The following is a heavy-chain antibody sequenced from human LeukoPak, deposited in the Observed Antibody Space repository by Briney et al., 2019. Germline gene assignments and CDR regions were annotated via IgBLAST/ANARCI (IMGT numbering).Heavy chain of an antibody. CDR3: ARVGYSSGWYRYYYGMDV. J-gene: IGHJ6*02. D-gene: IGHD6-19*01. CDR2: IYYSGST. Sequence: SETLSLTCTVSGGSISSGGYYWSWIRQPPGKGLEWIGYIYYSGSTNYNPSLKSRVTISVDTSKNQFSLKLSSVTAADTAVYYCARVGYSSGWYRYYYGMDVWGQGTTVTVSS. CDR1: GGSISSGGYY. V-gene: IGHV4-61*08.